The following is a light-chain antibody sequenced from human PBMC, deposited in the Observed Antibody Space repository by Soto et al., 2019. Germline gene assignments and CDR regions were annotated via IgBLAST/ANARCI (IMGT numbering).Light chain of an antibody. V-gene: IGLV2-23*02. J-gene: IGLJ3*02. Sequence: QSALTQPASVSGSPGQSIIISCTGTSSDVGSYNFVSWYQQHPGKAPKLMIYEVSKRPSGVSNRFSGSKSGNTASLTISGLKTEDEADYYCCSYAGNSGVFGGGTKLTVL. CDR3: CSYAGNSGV. CDR1: SSDVGSYNF. CDR2: EVS.